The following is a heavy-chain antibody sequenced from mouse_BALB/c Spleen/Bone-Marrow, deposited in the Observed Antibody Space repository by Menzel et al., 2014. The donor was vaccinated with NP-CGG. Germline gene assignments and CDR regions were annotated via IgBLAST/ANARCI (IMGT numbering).Heavy chain of an antibody. CDR1: GYTFTDYA. CDR3: ARSGYGYDWFAY. CDR2: TSTYSGNT. V-gene: IGHV1-67*01. Sequence: QVQLQQSGPELVRPGVSVKISCKGSGYTFTDYAMHWVKQSHAKSLEWIGVTSTYSGNTNYNQKFKGKATMTVDKSSSTAYMGLARLTSEDSAIYYCARSGYGYDWFAYWGQGTLVTVSA. D-gene: IGHD2-2*01. J-gene: IGHJ3*01.